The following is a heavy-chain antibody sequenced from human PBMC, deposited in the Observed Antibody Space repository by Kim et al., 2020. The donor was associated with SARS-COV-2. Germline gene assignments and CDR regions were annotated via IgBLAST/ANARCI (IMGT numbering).Heavy chain of an antibody. CDR2: ISWNSGSI. D-gene: IGHD2-15*01. J-gene: IGHJ6*02. CDR1: GFTFDDYA. Sequence: GGSLRLSCAASGFTFDDYAMHWVRQAPGKGLEWVSGISWNSGSIGYADSVKGRFTISRDNAKNSLYLQMNSLRAEDTALYYCAKETLCSGGSCYNYGMDVWGQGTTVTVSS. CDR3: AKETLCSGGSCYNYGMDV. V-gene: IGHV3-9*01.